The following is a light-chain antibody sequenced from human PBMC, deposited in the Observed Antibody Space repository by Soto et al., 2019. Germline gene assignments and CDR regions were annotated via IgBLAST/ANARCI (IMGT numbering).Light chain of an antibody. V-gene: IGKV1-5*03. J-gene: IGKJ1*01. CDR1: QSISIR. CDR3: QQYNSYPVT. Sequence: DIQMTQSPSTLSASVGDRVSITCRASQSISIRLAWYQQKPGKAPKLLIYKASTLEGGVPSRFSGSGSGTEFTLTISSLQPDDCATYYCQQYNSYPVTFGQGTKVDIK. CDR2: KAS.